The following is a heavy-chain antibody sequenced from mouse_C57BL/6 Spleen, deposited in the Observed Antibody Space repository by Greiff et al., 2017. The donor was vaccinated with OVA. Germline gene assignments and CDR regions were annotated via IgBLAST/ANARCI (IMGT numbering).Heavy chain of an antibody. CDR3: ARNYDYWFAY. D-gene: IGHD2-4*01. V-gene: IGHV1-82*01. CDR1: GYAFSSSW. Sequence: VKLVESGPELVKPGASVKISCKASGYAFSSSWMNWVKQRPGKGLEWIGRIYPGDGDTNYNGKFKGKTTLTADKSSSTAYMQLSSLTSEDSAVYFCARNYDYWFAYWGQGTLVTVSA. J-gene: IGHJ3*01. CDR2: IYPGDGDT.